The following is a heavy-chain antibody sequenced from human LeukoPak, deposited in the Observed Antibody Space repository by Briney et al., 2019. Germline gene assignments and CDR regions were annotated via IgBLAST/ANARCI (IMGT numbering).Heavy chain of an antibody. CDR2: IKQDGSEK. Sequence: GGSLRLSCAASGFTFSSYWMSWVRQAPGKGLEWAANIKQDGSEKYYVDSVKGRFTISRDNAKNSLYLQMNSLRAEDTAVYYCARRLPRGVIVVKSWWFDPWGQGTLVTVSS. J-gene: IGHJ5*02. CDR1: GFTFSSYW. D-gene: IGHD3-22*01. CDR3: ARRLPRGVIVVKSWWFDP. V-gene: IGHV3-7*01.